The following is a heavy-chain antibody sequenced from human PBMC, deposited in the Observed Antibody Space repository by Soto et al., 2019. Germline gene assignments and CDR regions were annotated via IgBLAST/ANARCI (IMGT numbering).Heavy chain of an antibody. Sequence: GGSLRLSCTTSGFSFGDYAMTWVRQAPGQGLEWVGFIRNPGYGGTTEYATSVKGRFIISRDDSMSSAYLQLNSLKVDDSAVYYCVRGSFGYYGPWGQGTLVTVSS. V-gene: IGHV3-49*04. CDR3: VRGSFGYYGP. CDR1: GFSFGDYA. D-gene: IGHD3-3*01. J-gene: IGHJ5*02. CDR2: IRNPGYGGTT.